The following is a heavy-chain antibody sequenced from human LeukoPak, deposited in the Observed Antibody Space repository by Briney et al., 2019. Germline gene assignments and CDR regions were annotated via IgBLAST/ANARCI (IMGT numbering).Heavy chain of an antibody. D-gene: IGHD3-10*01. CDR1: GFTFSSYA. CDR3: AKQRDSGSLFDP. J-gene: IGHJ5*02. V-gene: IGHV3-30*18. CDR2: ISSDGNDK. Sequence: GGSLRLSCAASGFTFSSYAMHWVRQAPGKGLEWVAVISSDGNDKYYADSVKGRFTISRDNSKNTLYLQMNSLRVEDTAVYYCAKQRDSGSLFDPWGQGTQVTVFS.